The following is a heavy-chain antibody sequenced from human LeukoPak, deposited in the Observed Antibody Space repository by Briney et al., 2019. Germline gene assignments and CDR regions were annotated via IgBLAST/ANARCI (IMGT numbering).Heavy chain of an antibody. D-gene: IGHD4-23*01. CDR3: AREGGNY. CDR1: GGSISSYY. CDR2: IYYSGST. Sequence: SETLSLTCTVSGGSISSYYWSWIRQPPGKGLECIGYIYYSGSTNYNPSLKSRVTISVDTSKNQFSLKLSSVTAADTAVYYYAREGGNYWGQGTLVTVSS. J-gene: IGHJ4*02. V-gene: IGHV4-59*01.